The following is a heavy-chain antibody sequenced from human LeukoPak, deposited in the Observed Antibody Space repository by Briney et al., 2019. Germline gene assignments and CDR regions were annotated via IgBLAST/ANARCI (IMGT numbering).Heavy chain of an antibody. D-gene: IGHD6-19*01. CDR1: GFTFSSYA. Sequence: GGSLRLSCAASGFTFSSYAMHWVRQAPGKGLEWVAFISYDGSNKYYADSVKGRFTISRDNSKNTLYLQMNSLRAEDTAVYYCARDEWVGEKGIFDYWGQGTLVTVSS. CDR3: ARDEWVGEKGIFDY. J-gene: IGHJ4*02. V-gene: IGHV3-30-3*01. CDR2: ISYDGSNK.